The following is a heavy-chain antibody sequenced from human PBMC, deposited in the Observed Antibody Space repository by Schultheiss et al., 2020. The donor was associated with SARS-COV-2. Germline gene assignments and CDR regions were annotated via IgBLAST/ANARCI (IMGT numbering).Heavy chain of an antibody. J-gene: IGHJ4*02. CDR2: INHSGST. CDR3: ARGVDTAMVTGGIFDY. CDR1: GGSFSGYY. D-gene: IGHD5-18*01. V-gene: IGHV4-34*01. Sequence: SETLSLTCAVYGGSFSGYYWSWIRQPPGKGLEWIGEINHSGSTNYNPSLKSRVTISVDTSKNQFSLKLSSVTAADTAVYYCARGVDTAMVTGGIFDYWGQGTLVTVSS.